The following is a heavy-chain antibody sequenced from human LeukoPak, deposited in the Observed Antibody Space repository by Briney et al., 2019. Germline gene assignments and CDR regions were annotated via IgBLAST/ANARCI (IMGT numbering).Heavy chain of an antibody. CDR2: IWYDGSNK. Sequence: GGSLRLSCAASGFTFSSYGMHWVRQAPGKGLEWVAVIWYDGSNKYYADSVKGRFTISRDNSKNTLYLQMNSPRAEDTAVYYCARETDNWNYDYWGQGTLVTVSS. CDR1: GFTFSSYG. CDR3: ARETDNWNYDY. D-gene: IGHD1-7*01. J-gene: IGHJ4*02. V-gene: IGHV3-33*01.